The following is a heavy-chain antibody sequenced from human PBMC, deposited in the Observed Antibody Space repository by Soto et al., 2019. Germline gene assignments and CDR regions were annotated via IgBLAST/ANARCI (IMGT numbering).Heavy chain of an antibody. Sequence: ASVKVSCKASGYTFTSYAISWVRQAPGQGLEWMGEIIPIFGTANYAQKFQGRVTMTIDKSATTAYLELRSLRSEDTAVFYCARGASPVHFEHWGQGTLVTVSS. V-gene: IGHV1-69*05. J-gene: IGHJ4*02. CDR2: IIPIFGTA. CDR3: ARGASPVHFEH. CDR1: GYTFTSYA.